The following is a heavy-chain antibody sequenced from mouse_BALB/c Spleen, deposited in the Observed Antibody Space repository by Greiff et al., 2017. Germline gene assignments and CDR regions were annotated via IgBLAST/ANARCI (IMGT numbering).Heavy chain of an antibody. V-gene: IGHV1S56*01. CDR3: ARGMGYDFDY. D-gene: IGHD2-14*01. CDR1: GYTFTSYY. CDR2: IYPGDGST. J-gene: IGHJ2*01. Sequence: QVQLQQSGPELVKPGASVKMSCKASGYTFTSYYIHWVKQRPGQGLEWIGWIYPGDGSTKYNEKFKGKTTLTADKSSSTAYMLLSSLTSEDSAIYFCARGMGYDFDYWGQGTTLTVSS.